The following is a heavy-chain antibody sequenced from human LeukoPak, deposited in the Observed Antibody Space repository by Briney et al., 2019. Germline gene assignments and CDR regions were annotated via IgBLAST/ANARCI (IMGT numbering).Heavy chain of an antibody. V-gene: IGHV3-23*01. CDR1: GFTFSSYA. D-gene: IGHD6-6*01. Sequence: PGGSLRLSCAASGFTFSSYAMSWVRQAPGKGLEWVSAISGSGATIYYADSVKGRFTISRDNAKNSLYLQMNSLRAEDTAVYYCARTIAARADYWGQGTLVTVSS. CDR3: ARTIAARADY. J-gene: IGHJ4*02. CDR2: ISGSGATI.